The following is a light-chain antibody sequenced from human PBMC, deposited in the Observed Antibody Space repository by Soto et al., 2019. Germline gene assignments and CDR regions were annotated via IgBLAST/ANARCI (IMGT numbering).Light chain of an antibody. CDR3: SSYTGGSTYV. V-gene: IGLV2-14*01. CDR1: SSDIGGYKY. Sequence: QSALTQPASVSGSPGQSITISCTGTSSDIGGYKYVSWYQQHPGKAPKLMIYDVSNRPSGVSNRFSGSKSGNTATLTISGLQGEEEAEYYCSSYTGGSTYVFGSGTKLTVL. CDR2: DVS. J-gene: IGLJ1*01.